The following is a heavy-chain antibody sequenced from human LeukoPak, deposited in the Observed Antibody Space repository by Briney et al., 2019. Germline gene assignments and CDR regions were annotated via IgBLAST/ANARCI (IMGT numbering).Heavy chain of an antibody. J-gene: IGHJ4*02. CDR1: GYTFSNYG. D-gene: IGHD2-2*01. CDR2: IIPIFGTA. Sequence: ASVKVSCKASGYTFSNYGIIWVRQAPGQGLEWMGGIIPIFGTANYAQKFQGRVTITADESTSTAYMELSSLRSEDTAVYYCARDIGDGDCSSTSCPFDYWGQGTLVTVSS. CDR3: ARDIGDGDCSSTSCPFDY. V-gene: IGHV1-69*13.